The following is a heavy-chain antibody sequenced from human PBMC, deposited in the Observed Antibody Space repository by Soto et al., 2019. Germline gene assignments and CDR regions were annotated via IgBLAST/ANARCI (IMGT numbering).Heavy chain of an antibody. V-gene: IGHV4-39*01. J-gene: IGHJ6*03. Sequence: QLQLQESGPGLVKPSETLSLTCTVSGGSISSSSSSWGWIRQPPGKGLEWLGIISYSGSTYYSPSLKSLVSVSVDASKNLFSLKLSAVTAAATAVYYCARTYVTDVVVVPASKDYMDVWGKGTTVTVSS. CDR1: GGSISSSSSS. CDR2: ISYSGST. CDR3: ARTYVTDVVVVPASKDYMDV. D-gene: IGHD2-2*01.